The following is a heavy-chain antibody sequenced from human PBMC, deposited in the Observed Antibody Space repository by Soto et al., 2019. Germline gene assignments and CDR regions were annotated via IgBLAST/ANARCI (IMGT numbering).Heavy chain of an antibody. CDR3: ARKDFWNHGPDL. D-gene: IGHD3-3*01. CDR1: VGSVSGSNNY. V-gene: IGHV4-39*02. Sequence: QLQLQESGPGLVKPSETLSLSCTISVGSVSGSNNYWGWIRQPPGKGMEWIGSIHYSGTTYYKSTLSSRLTISVDTSKNLLSLRLTSVTAADTSVDFCARKDFWNHGPDLWGQGTLVTVSS. J-gene: IGHJ5*02. CDR2: IHYSGTT.